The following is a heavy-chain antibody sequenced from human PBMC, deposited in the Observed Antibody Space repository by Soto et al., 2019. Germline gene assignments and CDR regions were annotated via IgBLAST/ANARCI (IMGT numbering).Heavy chain of an antibody. Sequence: EVQVVESGGGSVQPGGSLRLSCAASGFTFSVYYMHWIRQVPGKGLFWVCRIKTDGSSADYADSVKGRFTISRDNAKNTLSLLMTSVSVEDTAVYYCARGLYGDSVGYDHWGQGALVTVSS. CDR1: GFTFSVYY. CDR2: IKTDGSSA. CDR3: ARGLYGDSVGYDH. J-gene: IGHJ1*01. V-gene: IGHV3-74*01. D-gene: IGHD4-17*01.